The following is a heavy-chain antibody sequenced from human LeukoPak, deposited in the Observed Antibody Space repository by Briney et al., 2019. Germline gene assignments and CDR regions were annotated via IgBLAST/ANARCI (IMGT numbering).Heavy chain of an antibody. CDR1: GFTFSDYY. J-gene: IGHJ6*03. V-gene: IGHV3-11*04. Sequence: GGSLRLSCAASGFTFSDYYMSWIRQAPGKGLEWVSYISSSGSTIYYADSVKGRFTISRDNAKNSLYLQMNSLRAEDTAVYYCARVAGASEYCSGGSCQTHIFYYYYYMDVWGKGTTVTVSS. CDR3: ARVAGASEYCSGGSCQTHIFYYYYYMDV. CDR2: ISSSGSTI. D-gene: IGHD2-15*01.